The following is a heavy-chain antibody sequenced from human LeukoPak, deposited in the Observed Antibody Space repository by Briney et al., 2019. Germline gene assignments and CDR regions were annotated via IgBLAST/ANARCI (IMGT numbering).Heavy chain of an antibody. CDR3: ARERTIAAAGTDNDY. D-gene: IGHD6-13*01. V-gene: IGHV1-18*01. CDR2: ISAYNGNT. J-gene: IGHJ4*02. CDR1: GYTFTSYG. Sequence: ASVKVSCKASGYTFTSYGISWVRQAPGQGLEWMGWISAYNGNTNYAQKLQGRVTMTTDTSTSTAYMELRSLRSDDTAVYYCARERTIAAAGTDNDYWGQGTLVTVSS.